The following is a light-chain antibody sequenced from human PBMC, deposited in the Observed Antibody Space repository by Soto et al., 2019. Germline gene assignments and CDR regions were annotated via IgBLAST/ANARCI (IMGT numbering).Light chain of an antibody. CDR1: SSDVGAYNY. CDR2: DVN. Sequence: QSALTQPRSVSGSPGQSVTISCTGTSSDVGAYNYVSWYQQHPGKAPKVMISDVNRRPSGVPDRFSGSKSGNTASLTISGLQAADEAGYYCSSYAGSLHVFGTGTKLTVL. V-gene: IGLV2-11*01. CDR3: SSYAGSLHV. J-gene: IGLJ1*01.